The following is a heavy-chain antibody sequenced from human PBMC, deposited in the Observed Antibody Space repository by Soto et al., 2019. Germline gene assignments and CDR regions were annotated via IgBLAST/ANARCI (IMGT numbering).Heavy chain of an antibody. Sequence: EVQLVGSGGGLVQPGGSLRLSCAASGFTFNCCAMSWVRLAPGKGLEWVANINDGATTTNYADSVQGRFTISTDQSKNTLYLLMNNLRDEDTAVYCCAKQAGLLTSNYCFDSWAQGTQVTVSS. CDR2: INDGATTT. CDR1: GFTFNCCA. J-gene: IGHJ4*02. CDR3: AKQAGLLTSNYCFDS. V-gene: IGHV3-23*04. D-gene: IGHD3-10*01.